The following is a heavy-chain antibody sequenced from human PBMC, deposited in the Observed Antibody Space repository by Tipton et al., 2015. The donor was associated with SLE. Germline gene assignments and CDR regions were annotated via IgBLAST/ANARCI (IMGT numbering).Heavy chain of an antibody. J-gene: IGHJ4*02. Sequence: TLSLTCNVSDGSISDYYWTWIRQPPGKGLEWIAEIIHSGVTNYNPSLRSRVTISVDMSKNQVSLKLSSVTAADTAVYYCARVAPTEVFDYWGQGTLVTVSS. V-gene: IGHV4-34*12. D-gene: IGHD1-1*01. CDR1: DGSISDYY. CDR2: IIHSGVT. CDR3: ARVAPTEVFDY.